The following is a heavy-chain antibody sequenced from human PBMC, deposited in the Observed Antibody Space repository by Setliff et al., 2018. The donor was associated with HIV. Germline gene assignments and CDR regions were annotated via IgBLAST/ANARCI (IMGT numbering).Heavy chain of an antibody. Sequence: ASVKVSCKASGGTFNTYTITWVRQAPGQGLEWMGWMNPNSGNTGYAQKFQGRVTMTRNTSISTAYMELSSLRSEDTAVYYCARGDALYYNFWSGYYRGFDYWGQGTLVTVSS. V-gene: IGHV1-8*02. CDR1: GGTFNTYT. D-gene: IGHD3-3*01. CDR2: MNPNSGNT. CDR3: ARGDALYYNFWSGYYRGFDY. J-gene: IGHJ4*02.